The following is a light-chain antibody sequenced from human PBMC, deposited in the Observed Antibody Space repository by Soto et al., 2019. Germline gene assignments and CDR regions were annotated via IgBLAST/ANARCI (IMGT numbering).Light chain of an antibody. Sequence: DIQMTQSPSSLSASVGDRVSITCRASQSIITYLNWYQQKPGKAPNLLIYAASSLQSGVPSRFSGSGSGTDFTLTISSLQPEDFATYYCQQSYNTPLTFGGGTKVDIK. CDR3: QQSYNTPLT. CDR1: QSIITY. V-gene: IGKV1-39*01. CDR2: AAS. J-gene: IGKJ4*01.